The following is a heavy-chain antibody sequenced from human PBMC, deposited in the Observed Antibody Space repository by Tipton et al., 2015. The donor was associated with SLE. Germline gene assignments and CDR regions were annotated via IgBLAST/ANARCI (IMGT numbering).Heavy chain of an antibody. V-gene: IGHV3-21*01. CDR3: ARSHGYGSSWYEVDY. J-gene: IGHJ4*02. CDR1: GFTFSAYA. Sequence: SLRLSCAASGFTFSAYAMHWVRQAPGKGLEWVSSLNSDSAYIYYADSVRGRFTISRDNAENSLYLQMNSLRAEDTAVYYCARSHGYGSSWYEVDYWGQGTLVTVSS. CDR2: LNSDSAYI. D-gene: IGHD6-13*01.